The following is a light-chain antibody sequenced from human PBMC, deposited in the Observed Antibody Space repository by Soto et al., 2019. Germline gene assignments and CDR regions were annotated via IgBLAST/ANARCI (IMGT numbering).Light chain of an antibody. V-gene: IGKV3-11*01. Sequence: EIVLKQSPATLSLSPGERATLSCRASQSVSSYLAWYQQKPGQAPRLLIYDASNRATVIPARFSGSWSGTDFTLTISSLEPEDFAVYYCQHRSNWPLTFGGGTKVEIK. J-gene: IGKJ4*01. CDR1: QSVSSY. CDR3: QHRSNWPLT. CDR2: DAS.